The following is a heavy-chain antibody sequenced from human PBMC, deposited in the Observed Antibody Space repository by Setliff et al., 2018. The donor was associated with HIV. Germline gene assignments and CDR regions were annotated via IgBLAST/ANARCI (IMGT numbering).Heavy chain of an antibody. CDR2: IYTSGRT. Sequence: TLSLTCTVSGGSISSYYWSWIRQPPGKGLEWIGYIYTSGRTYYNPSVKSRVTIPVDTSKNQFFLKLSSVTAADTAMYYCATPHREREDDAFDIWGQGTKVTVSS. V-gene: IGHV4-4*09. J-gene: IGHJ3*02. CDR1: GGSISSYY. CDR3: ATPHREREDDAFDI. D-gene: IGHD1-1*01.